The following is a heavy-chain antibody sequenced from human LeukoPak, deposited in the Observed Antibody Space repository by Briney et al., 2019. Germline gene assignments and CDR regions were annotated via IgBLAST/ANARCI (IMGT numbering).Heavy chain of an antibody. Sequence: PGGSLRLSCAASGFTFSNYGMSWVRQAPGRGLEWVSAVSGSGGITYYADSVKGRFTTSRDNSKTTLYLQMDSLGAEDTAVYYCAKAPYDNYYYYMEVWGKGTTVTVSS. CDR2: VSGSGGIT. V-gene: IGHV3-23*01. D-gene: IGHD5-12*01. CDR3: AKAPYDNYYYYMEV. CDR1: GFTFSNYG. J-gene: IGHJ6*03.